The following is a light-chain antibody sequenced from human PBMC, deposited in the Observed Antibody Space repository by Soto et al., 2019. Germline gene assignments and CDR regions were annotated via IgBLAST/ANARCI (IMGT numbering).Light chain of an antibody. V-gene: IGKV1-39*01. Sequence: DIQMTQSPSSLSAFVGDRVTITCRASQSIASYLNWYQQKPGKAPRLLIYATSTLQSGFPSRVSGSGSATDFALTISSLQPEDFATYYCQQSYSTPFTFCQGTRLEIK. CDR3: QQSYSTPFT. CDR2: ATS. CDR1: QSIASY. J-gene: IGKJ5*01.